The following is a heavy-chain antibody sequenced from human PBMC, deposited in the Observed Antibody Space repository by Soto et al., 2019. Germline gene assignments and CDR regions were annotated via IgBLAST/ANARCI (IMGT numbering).Heavy chain of an antibody. CDR2: INGDASST. CDR1: GFSIRDYW. Sequence: GGSLRLSCEASGFSIRDYWMHWVRQAPGEGLVWVSCINGDASSTTYADSVKGRFTISRDDAKNTVYLQMTSLRAEDTAVYFCARDRSYAMEVWGQGTRVTVS. CDR3: ARDRSYAMEV. V-gene: IGHV3-74*01. J-gene: IGHJ6*02.